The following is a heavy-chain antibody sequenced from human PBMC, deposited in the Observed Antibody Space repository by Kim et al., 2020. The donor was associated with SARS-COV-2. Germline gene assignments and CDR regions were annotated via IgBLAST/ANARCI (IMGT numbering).Heavy chain of an antibody. CDR2: INTDGTYK. V-gene: IGHV3-74*01. CDR1: GFTFSSYW. D-gene: IGHD1-26*01. J-gene: IGHJ6*02. Sequence: GGSLRLSCAASGFTFSSYWMHWVRQAPGKGLVWISRINTDGTYKHYADSVQGRFTVSRDNPKNTLYLQMNSLRVEDTAVYYCVRESYSGSPIKYYYGMDVGGQGTTLTVSS. CDR3: VRESYSGSPIKYYYGMDV.